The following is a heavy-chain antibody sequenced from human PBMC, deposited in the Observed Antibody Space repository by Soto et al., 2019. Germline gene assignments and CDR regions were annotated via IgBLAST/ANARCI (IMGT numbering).Heavy chain of an antibody. J-gene: IGHJ2*01. D-gene: IGHD2-15*01. Sequence: GGSLRLSCAASGIILTSSGMSWVRQDAGKGLEWVSGFGGSGQYTYYADSVKGRFTISRDISTNTLYLQMNSLRAEDTAVYYCAKEGYCGGGSCYNRYFDLWGRGTLVTVSS. V-gene: IGHV3-23*01. CDR3: AKEGYCGGGSCYNRYFDL. CDR1: GIILTSSG. CDR2: FGGSGQYT.